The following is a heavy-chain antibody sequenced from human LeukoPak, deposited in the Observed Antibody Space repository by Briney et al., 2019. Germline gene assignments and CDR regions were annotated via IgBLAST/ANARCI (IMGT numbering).Heavy chain of an antibody. D-gene: IGHD6-13*01. J-gene: IGHJ4*02. Sequence: GGSLRLSCAASGFTFSSYGMHWVHQAPGKGLEWVAVISYDGSNKYYADSVKGRFTISRDNSKNTLYLQMNSLRAEDTAVYYCAKMYAAAAGLPLIDYWGQGTLVTVSS. CDR1: GFTFSSYG. V-gene: IGHV3-30*18. CDR2: ISYDGSNK. CDR3: AKMYAAAAGLPLIDY.